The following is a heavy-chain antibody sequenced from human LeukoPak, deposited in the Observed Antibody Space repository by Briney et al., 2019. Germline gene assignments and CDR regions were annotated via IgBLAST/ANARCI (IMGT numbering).Heavy chain of an antibody. CDR2: IIPIFGTA. V-gene: IGHV1-69*05. Sequence: ASVKVSCKASGGTFSSYAISWVRQAPGQGLEWMGGIIPIFGTANYAQKFQGRVTITTDESTSTAYMELSSLRSEDTAVYYCARGYCSSTSCSYPPFPNHFDYWGQGTLVTVSS. D-gene: IGHD2-2*01. J-gene: IGHJ4*02. CDR3: ARGYCSSTSCSYPPFPNHFDY. CDR1: GGTFSSYA.